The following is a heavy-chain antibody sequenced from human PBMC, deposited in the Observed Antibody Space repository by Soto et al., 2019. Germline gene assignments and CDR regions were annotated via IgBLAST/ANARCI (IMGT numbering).Heavy chain of an antibody. J-gene: IGHJ4*02. CDR3: ARGPDGYNALDY. D-gene: IGHD5-12*01. CDR1: GGSISSYY. Sequence: SETLSLTCTVSGGSISSYYWSWIRQPPGKGLEWIGYIYYSGSTNYNPSLKSRVTISVDTSKNQFSLKLSSVTAADTAVYYCARGPDGYNALDYWGQGTLVTVSS. V-gene: IGHV4-59*01. CDR2: IYYSGST.